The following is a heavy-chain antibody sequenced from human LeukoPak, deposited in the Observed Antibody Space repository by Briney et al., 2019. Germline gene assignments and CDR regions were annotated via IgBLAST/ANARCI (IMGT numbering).Heavy chain of an antibody. CDR3: ARPSYGSGSYYGFDP. V-gene: IGHV1-2*02. J-gene: IGHJ5*02. Sequence: EASVKVSCKASGYTFTSYYMHWVRQAPGQGLEWMGWINPNTGGTNYAQKFQGRVTMTRDTSISTAYMELSRLTSDDTAVYYCARPSYGSGSYYGFDPWGQGTLVTVSS. CDR1: GYTFTSYY. CDR2: INPNTGGT. D-gene: IGHD3-10*01.